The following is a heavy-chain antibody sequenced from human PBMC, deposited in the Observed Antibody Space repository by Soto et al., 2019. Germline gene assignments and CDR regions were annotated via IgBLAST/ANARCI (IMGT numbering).Heavy chain of an antibody. D-gene: IGHD6-19*01. CDR2: ISYDGRNK. CDR3: VKDGSSGWPYFYDMDV. Sequence: QVQLVESGGGVVQPGRSLRLSCAASGFTFSSYGMHWVRQAPGKGLEWVAVISYDGRNKYSADAVKGRLTISRDNSKNTLYLQMSSLRAEDTAVYYCVKDGSSGWPYFYDMDVWGQGTTVTVSS. J-gene: IGHJ6*02. CDR1: GFTFSSYG. V-gene: IGHV3-30*18.